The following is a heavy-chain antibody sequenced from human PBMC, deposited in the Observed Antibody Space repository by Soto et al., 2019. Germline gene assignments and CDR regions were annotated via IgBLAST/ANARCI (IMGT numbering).Heavy chain of an antibody. CDR2: IYYSGST. CDR1: GGSISSSSYY. Sequence: QLQLQESGPGLVKPSETLSLTCTVSGGSISSSSYYWGWIRQPPGKGLEWIGSIYYSGSTYYNPSLKSRVTISVDTSKNQFSLKLSSVTAADTAVYYCARSIPQRRAVARGWFDPWGQGTLVTVSS. V-gene: IGHV4-39*01. D-gene: IGHD6-19*01. CDR3: ARSIPQRRAVARGWFDP. J-gene: IGHJ5*02.